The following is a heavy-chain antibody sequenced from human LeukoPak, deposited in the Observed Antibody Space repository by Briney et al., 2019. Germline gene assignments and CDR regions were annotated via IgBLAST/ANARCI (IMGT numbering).Heavy chain of an antibody. CDR3: ARLHYGGNYGYYCYYMDV. V-gene: IGHV4-39*01. D-gene: IGHD4-23*01. CDR2: IYYTGST. J-gene: IGHJ6*03. Sequence: SETLSLTCTVSGGSISSSSYYWGWIRQPPGKGLEWIGSIYYTGSTYYNPSLKSRVTISVDTSKNQFSLKLSSVTAADTAVYYCARLHYGGNYGYYCYYMDVWGKGTTVTISS. CDR1: GGSISSSSYY.